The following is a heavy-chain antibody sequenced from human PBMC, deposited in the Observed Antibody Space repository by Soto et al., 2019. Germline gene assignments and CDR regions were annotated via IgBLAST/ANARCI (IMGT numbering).Heavy chain of an antibody. V-gene: IGHV3-48*01. CDR2: ISSSSSTI. J-gene: IGHJ3*02. D-gene: IGHD1-1*01. CDR3: ASPTKSAAFDI. CDR1: GFTFSSYS. Sequence: GSLRLSCAASGFTFSSYSMNWVRQAPGKGLEWVSYISSSSSTIYYADSVKGRFTISRDNAKNSLYLQMNSLRAEDTAVYYCASPTKSAAFDIWGQGTMVTVSS.